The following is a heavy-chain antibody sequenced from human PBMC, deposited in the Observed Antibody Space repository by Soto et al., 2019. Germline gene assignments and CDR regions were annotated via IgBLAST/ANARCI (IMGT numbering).Heavy chain of an antibody. D-gene: IGHD2-21*01. Sequence: QVQLVQSAGEVRQPGASVKVSCKASGYTFTTYGITWVRQAPGQGLEWMGWISPNSGDTRYAQNLQGRVTMTTDKYTSTAYMELRSLTSDDTALYYCAREMWTLCGPQNFFDYWGQGALVTVSS. V-gene: IGHV1-18*01. CDR1: GYTFTTYG. J-gene: IGHJ4*02. CDR2: ISPNSGDT. CDR3: AREMWTLCGPQNFFDY.